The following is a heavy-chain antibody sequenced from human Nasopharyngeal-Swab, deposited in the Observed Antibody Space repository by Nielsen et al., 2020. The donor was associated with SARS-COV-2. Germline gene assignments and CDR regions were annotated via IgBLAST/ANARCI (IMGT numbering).Heavy chain of an antibody. CDR2: IYYNGRT. Sequence: SETLSLTCTVSGDSMITNSWIWIRQPPGKGLEWIGYIYYNGRTNYTPSLKSRVTVSLDTSRNQFSLKLDSVTAADTATYYCARHSYQWNPASHLDYWGQGSLVTVSS. V-gene: IGHV4-59*08. D-gene: IGHD6-19*01. CDR1: GDSMITNS. J-gene: IGHJ4*02. CDR3: ARHSYQWNPASHLDY.